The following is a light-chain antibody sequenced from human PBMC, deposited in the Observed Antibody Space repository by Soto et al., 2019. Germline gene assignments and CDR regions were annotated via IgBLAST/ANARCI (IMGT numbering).Light chain of an antibody. J-gene: IGLJ1*01. V-gene: IGLV2-14*01. CDR1: SSDVGGYNY. CDR2: DVS. Sequence: QSALTQPASVSGSPGQSITSSCTGTSSDVGGYNYVSWYQQHPGKAPKLMIYDVSNRPSGVSNRFSGSKSGNTASLTISGLQAEDEADYYCSSYTSSSTPCVFGTGTKLTVL. CDR3: SSYTSSSTPCV.